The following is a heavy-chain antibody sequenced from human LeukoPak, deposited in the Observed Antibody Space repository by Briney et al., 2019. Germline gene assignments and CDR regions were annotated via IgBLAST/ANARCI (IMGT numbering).Heavy chain of an antibody. CDR3: ARGYCSGGSCYSSYYYSYMDV. V-gene: IGHV3-21*04. CDR1: GFTFSSYS. Sequence: GGSLRLSCAASGFTFSSYSMNWVRQAPGKGLEWVSSISSSSSYIYYADSVKGRFTISRDNAKNSLYLQMNSLRAEETAVYYCARGYCSGGSCYSSYYYSYMDVWGKGTTVTVSS. CDR2: ISSSSSYI. D-gene: IGHD2-15*01. J-gene: IGHJ6*03.